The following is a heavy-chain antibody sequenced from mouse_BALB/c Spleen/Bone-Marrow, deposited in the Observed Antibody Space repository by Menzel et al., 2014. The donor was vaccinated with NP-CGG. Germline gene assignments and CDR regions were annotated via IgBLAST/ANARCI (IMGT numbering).Heavy chain of an antibody. D-gene: IGHD5-1-1*01. J-gene: IGHJ4*01. CDR2: IDPANGNT. V-gene: IGHV14-3*02. CDR1: GFNIKDTY. Sequence: VQLQQSGAELVKPGASVKLSCTASGFNIKDTYMHWVKQRPEQGLEWIGRIDPANGNTKFAPKFQGKATITADTSSNTASLHLSSLTSEDTAVYYCARGIPYYPMDFWGQGTSVTVSS. CDR3: ARGIPYYPMDF.